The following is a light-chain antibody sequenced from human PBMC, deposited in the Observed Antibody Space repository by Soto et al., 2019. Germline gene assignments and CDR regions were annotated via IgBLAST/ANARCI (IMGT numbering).Light chain of an antibody. CDR2: DAS. Sequence: EIVLTQSPATLSLSPGERATLSCRASQSVGSSLAWYQQKPGQAPKLLIYDASNRATGIPARFSGSGSGTDFTLTISSLEPDDFTVYYCQHRSSWPRTFGPGTKVDFK. V-gene: IGKV3-11*01. J-gene: IGKJ3*01. CDR3: QHRSSWPRT. CDR1: QSVGSS.